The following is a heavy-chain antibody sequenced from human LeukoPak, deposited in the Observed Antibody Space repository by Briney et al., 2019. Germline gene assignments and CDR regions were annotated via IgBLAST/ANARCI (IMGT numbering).Heavy chain of an antibody. Sequence: SETLSLTCTVSGGSISPYYCTWIRQPPGKGLEWIGYIYYDGSTNYNPSLKSRVTISADTSKNQFSLKLRSVTAADTAVYYCARIWSPDNDYWGQGTLVTVSS. CDR1: GGSISPYY. J-gene: IGHJ4*02. D-gene: IGHD3-16*01. CDR3: ARIWSPDNDY. V-gene: IGHV4-59*01. CDR2: IYYDGST.